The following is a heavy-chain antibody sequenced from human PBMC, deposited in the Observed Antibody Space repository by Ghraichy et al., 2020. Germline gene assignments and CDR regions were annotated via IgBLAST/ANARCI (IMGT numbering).Heavy chain of an antibody. CDR1: GFAFSSYA. D-gene: IGHD7-27*01. CDR2: IGGSGTGS. V-gene: IGHV3-23*01. CDR3: AKTGDSSGWNYFDS. J-gene: IGHJ4*02. Sequence: GESLNISCAASGFAFSSYAMNWVRLVPGKGLEWVSVIGGSGTGSYYADSVRGWFTNSRDNSKNTVFLQMNSLRADDTAIYYCAKTGDSSGWNYFDSWGQGTLVSVSS.